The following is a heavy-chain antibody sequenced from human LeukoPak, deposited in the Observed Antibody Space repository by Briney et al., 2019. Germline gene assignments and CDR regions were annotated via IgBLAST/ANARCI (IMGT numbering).Heavy chain of an antibody. Sequence: SQTLSLTCTVSGDSISSGRYYWSWIRQHPGKGLEWIGYIYLSGNTYYNPSLKSRVTISVDTSKNQFSLNLSSVTAADTAVYYCARDVRDYNTLTGWTFYFDFWGQGTLVTVSS. CDR1: GDSISSGRYY. V-gene: IGHV4-31*03. CDR3: ARDVRDYNTLTGWTFYFDF. CDR2: IYLSGNT. J-gene: IGHJ4*02. D-gene: IGHD3-9*01.